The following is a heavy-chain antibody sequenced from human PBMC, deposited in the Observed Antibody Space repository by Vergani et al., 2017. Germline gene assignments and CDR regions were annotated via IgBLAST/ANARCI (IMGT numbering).Heavy chain of an antibody. CDR1: GYSFTSYW. CDR2: IYPGDSDT. V-gene: IGHV5-51*01. D-gene: IGHD3-22*01. J-gene: IGHJ4*02. Sequence: EVQLVQSGAEVKKPGESLKISCKGSGYSFTSYWIGWVRQMPGKGLEWMGIIYPGDSDTRYSPSFQGQVTISADKSISTAYLQWSSLKASDTAMYYCARVGDSSGYYYDFLDYWGQGTLVTVSS. CDR3: ARVGDSSGYYYDFLDY.